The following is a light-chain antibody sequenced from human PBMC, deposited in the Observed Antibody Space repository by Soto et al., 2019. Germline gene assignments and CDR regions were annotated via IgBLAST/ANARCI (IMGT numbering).Light chain of an antibody. CDR2: DAS. V-gene: IGKV3-11*01. Sequence: EIVLTQFPATMSLSPGERATVSCRASQSVSNNLGWYQQKPGQAPRLLIYDASNRATGIPARFSGSGSGTDFTLTISSLEPEDFAVYYCQHGGTFGQGTRLEIK. CDR1: QSVSNN. CDR3: QHGGT. J-gene: IGKJ5*01.